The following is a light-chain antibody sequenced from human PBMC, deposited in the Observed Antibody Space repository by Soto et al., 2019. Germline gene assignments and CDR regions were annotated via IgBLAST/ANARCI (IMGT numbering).Light chain of an antibody. CDR3: QHYISYPWT. CDR2: DAS. J-gene: IGKJ1*01. Sequence: DIQMTQSPSTLSASVGDRVIITCRASQTIDTFLAWYQQKPGIAPRLLIYDASTLESGVPSRFSGGGSGTEFTLTITSLQPDDFATYFCQHYISYPWTFGQGTPVDIK. V-gene: IGKV1-5*01. CDR1: QTIDTF.